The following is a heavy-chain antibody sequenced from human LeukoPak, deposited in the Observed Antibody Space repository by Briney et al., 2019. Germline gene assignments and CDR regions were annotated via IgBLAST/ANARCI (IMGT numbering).Heavy chain of an antibody. J-gene: IGHJ4*02. CDR3: AKELVAAAGLYFDY. D-gene: IGHD6-13*01. V-gene: IGHV3-23*01. CDR1: GFMFTSYA. CDR2: ISGGGTTT. Sequence: GGSLRLSCAASGFMFTSYAMSWVRQAPGKGLEWVAAISGGGTTTYYADSVMGRFTISRDTSKKTLYLEMNSLRAEDTAIYYCAKELVAAAGLYFDYWGQGTLVTVSS.